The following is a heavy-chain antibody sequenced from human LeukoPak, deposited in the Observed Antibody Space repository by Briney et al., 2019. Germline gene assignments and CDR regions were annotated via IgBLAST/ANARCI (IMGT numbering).Heavy chain of an antibody. V-gene: IGHV4-34*01. CDR1: GGSFSGYY. CDR3: AVGLYSSGWYRSNWFDP. CDR2: INHSGST. D-gene: IGHD6-19*01. J-gene: IGHJ5*02. Sequence: SEALSLTCAVYGGSFSGYYWSWIRQPPGKGLEWIGEINHSGSTNYNPSLKSRVTISVDTSKNQFSLKLSSVTAADTAVYYCAVGLYSSGWYRSNWFDPWGQGTLVTVSS.